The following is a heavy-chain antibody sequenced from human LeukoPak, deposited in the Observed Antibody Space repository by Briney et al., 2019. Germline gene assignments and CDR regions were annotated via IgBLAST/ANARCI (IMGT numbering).Heavy chain of an antibody. CDR3: ARGYQTSSSWSRGAFDI. Sequence: SEILSLTCTVSGGSISSHYWSWIRQPPGKGLEWIGYIYYSGSTNYNPSLKSRVTISVDTSKNQFSLKLSSVTAADTAVYYCARGYQTSSSWSRGAFDIWGQGTMVTVSS. J-gene: IGHJ3*02. D-gene: IGHD6-13*01. V-gene: IGHV4-59*11. CDR2: IYYSGST. CDR1: GGSISSHY.